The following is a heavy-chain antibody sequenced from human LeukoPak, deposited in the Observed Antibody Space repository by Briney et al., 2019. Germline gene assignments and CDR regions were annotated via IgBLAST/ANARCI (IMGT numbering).Heavy chain of an antibody. CDR3: ASGRPYGMDV. CDR1: GYSFTSFW. V-gene: IGHV5-10-1*01. Sequence: PGESLKISCKGSGYSFTSFWISWVRQMPGKGLEWMGRIDPSDSYTNYSPSFQGHVTISADKSISTAYLQWSSLKASDTAMYYCASGRPYGMDVWGKGTTATVSS. J-gene: IGHJ6*04. CDR2: IDPSDSYT.